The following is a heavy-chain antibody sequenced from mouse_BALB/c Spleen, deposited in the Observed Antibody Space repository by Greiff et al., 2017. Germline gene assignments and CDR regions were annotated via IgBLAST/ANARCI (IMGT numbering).Heavy chain of an antibody. D-gene: IGHD1-1*01. CDR3: TRLHYYGSSYYAMDY. Sequence: EVKLQQSGTVLARPGASVKMSCKASGYSFTSYWMHWVKQRPGQGLEWIGAIYPGNSDTSYNQKFKGKAKLTAVTSASTAYMELSSLTNEDSAVYYFTRLHYYGSSYYAMDYWGQGTSVTVSS. CDR1: GYSFTSYW. CDR2: IYPGNSDT. J-gene: IGHJ4*01. V-gene: IGHV1-5*01.